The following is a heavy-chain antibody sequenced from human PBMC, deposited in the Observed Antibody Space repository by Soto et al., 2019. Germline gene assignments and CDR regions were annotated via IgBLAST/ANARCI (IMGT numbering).Heavy chain of an antibody. J-gene: IGHJ4*02. Sequence: QITLNESGPTQVKPRQTLTLTCTFSGFSLTTSGVGVCWIRQSPGKAPEWLALLYWDDDKRSSPSLKSSLTFTKETSKNQVVLTMADLDPADTATYYCAHRVLRTVFGLVTTTAIYFDFWGQGTPVAVSS. V-gene: IGHV2-5*02. CDR2: LYWDDDK. D-gene: IGHD3-3*01. CDR3: AHRVLRTVFGLVTTTAIYFDF. CDR1: GFSLTTSGVG.